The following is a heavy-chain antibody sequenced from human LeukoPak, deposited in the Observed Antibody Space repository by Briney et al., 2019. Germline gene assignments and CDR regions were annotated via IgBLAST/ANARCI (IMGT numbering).Heavy chain of an antibody. D-gene: IGHD3-22*01. CDR3: AKGRAGNYYYDSSDY. Sequence: GGSLRLSCAASGFTFSSVWMIWVRQPPGKGREWVANIKPDEGEKYYVDSVRGRFTISRDNAKNSLYLQMNSLRAEDTAVYYCAKGRAGNYYYDSSDYWGQGTLVTVSS. CDR2: IKPDEGEK. V-gene: IGHV3-7*03. CDR1: GFTFSSVW. J-gene: IGHJ4*02.